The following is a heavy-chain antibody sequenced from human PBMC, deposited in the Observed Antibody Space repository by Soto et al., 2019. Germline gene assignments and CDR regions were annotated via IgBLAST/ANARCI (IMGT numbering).Heavy chain of an antibody. Sequence: QVQLVQSGAEVKKPGASVRVSCEASGYTFTMYGIHWVRQAPGQRLEWMGWINAANGNTKSSQKFQGRVSITRDTSARTPKMELSSLRSEDTALYCCARDQRRDYGFWSGYSEGCNYWGQGPLVTVSS. CDR1: GYTFTMYG. CDR2: INAANGNT. V-gene: IGHV1-3*01. D-gene: IGHD3-3*01. J-gene: IGHJ4*02. CDR3: ARDQRRDYGFWSGYSEGCNY.